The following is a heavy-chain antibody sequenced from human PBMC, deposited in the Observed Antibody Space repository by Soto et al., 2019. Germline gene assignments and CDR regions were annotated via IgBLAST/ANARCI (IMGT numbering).Heavy chain of an antibody. CDR2: IYYSGST. CDR3: ARQSGGYYYYGMDV. Sequence: SETLSLTCTVSGGSVSSSSCYWGWIRQPPGKGLEWIGSIYYSGSTNYNPSLKSRVTISVDTSKNQFSLKLSSVTAADSAIYYCARQSGGYYYYGMDVWGQGTTVTVSS. CDR1: GGSVSSSSCY. V-gene: IGHV4-39*01. J-gene: IGHJ6*02. D-gene: IGHD1-26*01.